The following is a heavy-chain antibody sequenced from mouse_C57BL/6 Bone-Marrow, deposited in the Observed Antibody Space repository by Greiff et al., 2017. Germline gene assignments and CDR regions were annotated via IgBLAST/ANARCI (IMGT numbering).Heavy chain of an antibody. CDR2: ISSGSSTI. CDR3: ARETTPSWFAY. CDR1: GFTFSDYG. Sequence: EVMLVESGGGLVKPGGSLKLSCAASGFTFSDYGMHWVRQAPEKGLEWVAYISSGSSTIYYADTVKGRFTISRDNDKNTLCLQMTSLRSEDTAMYYCARETTPSWFAYWGQGTLVTVSA. D-gene: IGHD1-1*01. J-gene: IGHJ3*01. V-gene: IGHV5-17*01.